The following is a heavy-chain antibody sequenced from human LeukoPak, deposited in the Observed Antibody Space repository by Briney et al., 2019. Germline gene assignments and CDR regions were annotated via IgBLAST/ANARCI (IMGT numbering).Heavy chain of an antibody. Sequence: GRSLRPSCAASGFTFSSYAMHWVRQAPGKGLEWVAVISYDGSNKYYADSVKGRFTISRDNSKNTLYLQMNSLRAEDTAVYYCARDLPTVTTYLPFDPWGQGTLVTVSS. D-gene: IGHD4-17*01. CDR2: ISYDGSNK. V-gene: IGHV3-30-3*01. J-gene: IGHJ5*02. CDR1: GFTFSSYA. CDR3: ARDLPTVTTYLPFDP.